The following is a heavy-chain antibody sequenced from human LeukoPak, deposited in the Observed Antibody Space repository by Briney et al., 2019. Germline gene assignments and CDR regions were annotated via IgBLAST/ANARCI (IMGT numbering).Heavy chain of an antibody. Sequence: GGSLRLSCAASGFTFSSYSMNWVRQAPGKGLEWVSYISSSGSTIYYADSVKGRFTISRDNAKNSLYLQMNSLRAEDTAVYYCARDRIAAAGTNGEFDYWGQGTLVTVSS. D-gene: IGHD6-13*01. J-gene: IGHJ4*02. CDR1: GFTFSSYS. CDR2: ISSSGSTI. V-gene: IGHV3-48*04. CDR3: ARDRIAAAGTNGEFDY.